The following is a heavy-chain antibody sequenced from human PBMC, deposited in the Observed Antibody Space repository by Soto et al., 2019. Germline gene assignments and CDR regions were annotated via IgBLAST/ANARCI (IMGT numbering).Heavy chain of an antibody. V-gene: IGHV1-3*01. D-gene: IGHD3-10*01. J-gene: IGHJ4*02. CDR2: INAGNGNT. CDR1: GYTFTSYA. Sequence: GASVKVSCKASGYTFTSYAMHWVRQAPGQRLEWMGWINAGNGNTKYSQKFQGRVTITRDTSASTAYMELSSLRSEDTAVYYCASSHSSLSRGFGELSWGQGTLVTVSS. CDR3: ASSHSSLSRGFGELS.